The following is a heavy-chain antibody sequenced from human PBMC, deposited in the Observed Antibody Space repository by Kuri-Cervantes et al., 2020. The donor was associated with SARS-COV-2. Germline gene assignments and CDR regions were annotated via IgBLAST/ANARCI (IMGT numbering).Heavy chain of an antibody. CDR2: ISSSSSPI. CDR1: GFTFSSYS. Sequence: GGSLRLSCAASGFTFSSYSMNWVRQAPGKGLEWVSYISSSSSPIYFADSVKGRFTISRDNAKKSPFLHMNSLRAEDTAVYYCARGLGDWGSSWFFAFDIWGQGTRVTFSS. D-gene: IGHD6-13*01. J-gene: IGHJ3*02. CDR3: ARGLGDWGSSWFFAFDI. V-gene: IGHV3-48*01.